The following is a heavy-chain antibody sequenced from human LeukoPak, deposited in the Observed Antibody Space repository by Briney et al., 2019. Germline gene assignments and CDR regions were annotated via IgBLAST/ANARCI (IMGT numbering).Heavy chain of an antibody. V-gene: IGHV4-4*07. CDR1: GGSVNSYY. J-gene: IGHJ3*02. CDR3: ARARRSSSWYIGTDAFDI. CDR2: IYDGGST. Sequence: SETLSLTCTVSGGSVNSYYLSWIRQPAGKTLEWIGRIYDGGSTNYNPSLESRVTMSVDTSKNQISLKLKSVTAADTAVYYCARARRSSSWYIGTDAFDIWGQGTMVTVSS. D-gene: IGHD6-13*01.